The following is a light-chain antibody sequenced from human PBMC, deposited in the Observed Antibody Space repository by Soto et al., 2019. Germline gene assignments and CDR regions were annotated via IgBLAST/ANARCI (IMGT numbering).Light chain of an antibody. Sequence: QSALTQPASVSGSPGQSITISCTGTSSDVRGYNYVSWYQQHPGKAPKLMIYDVSNRPSGVSNRFSGSKSGNTASLTISGLQAEDEADYYCSSYTSSSIVVFGGGTKLTVL. J-gene: IGLJ2*01. CDR1: SSDVRGYNY. V-gene: IGLV2-14*01. CDR3: SSYTSSSIVV. CDR2: DVS.